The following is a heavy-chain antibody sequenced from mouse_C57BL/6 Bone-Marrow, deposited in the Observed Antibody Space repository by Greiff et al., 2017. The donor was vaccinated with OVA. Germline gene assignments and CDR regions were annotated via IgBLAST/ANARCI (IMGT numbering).Heavy chain of an antibody. CDR1: GYTFTNYW. Sequence: QVQLKQSGAELVRPGTSVKMSCKASGYTFTNYWIGWAKQRPGHGLEWIGDIYPGGGYTNYNEKFKGKATLTADKSSSTAYIQFSSLTSEDSAIYYCATHYYGSSYCDYWGQGTTLTVSS. D-gene: IGHD1-1*01. CDR2: IYPGGGYT. V-gene: IGHV1-63*01. J-gene: IGHJ2*01. CDR3: ATHYYGSSYCDY.